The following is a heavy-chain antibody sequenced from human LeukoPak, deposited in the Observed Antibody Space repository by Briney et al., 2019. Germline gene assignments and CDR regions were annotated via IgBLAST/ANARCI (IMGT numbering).Heavy chain of an antibody. V-gene: IGHV4-4*07. D-gene: IGHD6-13*01. CDR2: IYTSGST. CDR3: ARDEQQLVPRGMDV. CDR1: GGSISSYY. J-gene: IGHJ6*02. Sequence: SETLSLTCTVSGGSISSYYWSWIRQPAGKGLEWIGRIYTSGSTNYNPSLKSRVTMSVDTSKNQFSLKLSSVTAADTAVHYCARDEQQLVPRGMDVWGQGTTVTVSS.